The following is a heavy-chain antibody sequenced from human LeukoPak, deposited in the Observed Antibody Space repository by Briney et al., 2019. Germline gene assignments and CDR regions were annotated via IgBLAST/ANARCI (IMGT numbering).Heavy chain of an antibody. CDR1: GFTVSSNY. J-gene: IGHJ4*02. D-gene: IGHD3-22*01. CDR2: IYSGGST. Sequence: PGGSLRLSCAASGFTVSSNYMSWVRQAPGKGLEWVSVIYSGGSTYYADSVKGRFTISGDNSKNTLYLQMNSLRAEDTAVYYCARIYYYDSSGYYGSGFDYWGQGTLVTVSS. V-gene: IGHV3-53*01. CDR3: ARIYYYDSSGYYGSGFDY.